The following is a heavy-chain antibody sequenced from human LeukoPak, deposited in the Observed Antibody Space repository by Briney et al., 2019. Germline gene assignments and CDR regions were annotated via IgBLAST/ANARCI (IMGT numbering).Heavy chain of an antibody. CDR2: ISAYNGNT. J-gene: IGHJ3*02. V-gene: IGHV1-18*01. D-gene: IGHD3-3*01. CDR1: GYTFTSYG. Sequence: GASVKVSCKASGYTFTSYGISWVRQAPGQGLEWMGWISAYNGNTNYAQKLQGRGTMTTDTSTSTAYMELRSLRSDDTAVYYCARVKVEYYDFWSGYYDPDHDAFDIWGQGTMVTVSS. CDR3: ARVKVEYYDFWSGYYDPDHDAFDI.